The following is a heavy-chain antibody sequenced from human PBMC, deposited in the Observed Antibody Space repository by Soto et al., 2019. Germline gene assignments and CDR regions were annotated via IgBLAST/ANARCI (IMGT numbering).Heavy chain of an antibody. CDR2: INSDGSST. V-gene: IGHV3-74*01. CDR3: ARWQWLAEYLFAY. J-gene: IGHJ4*02. D-gene: IGHD6-19*01. CDR1: GXTLSSYG. Sequence: GSLRLSCAASGXTLSSYGMDWVRQAPGKGLVWVSRINSDGSSTSYADSVNCRFTISRDNAKKTVYLQMNSLRAEDTAVYYCARWQWLAEYLFAYWGQGTLGTVSS.